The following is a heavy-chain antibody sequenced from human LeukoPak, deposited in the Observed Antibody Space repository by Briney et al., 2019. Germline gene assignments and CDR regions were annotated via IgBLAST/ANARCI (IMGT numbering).Heavy chain of an antibody. D-gene: IGHD5-12*01. CDR1: GYSFTRNW. J-gene: IGHJ4*02. CDR2: IYPGDSDT. V-gene: IGHV5-51*01. Sequence: GESLKISCKGSGYSFTRNWIGWVRQMPGKGLEWMGIIYPGDSDTRYSPSFQGQVTISADKSISTAYLQWSTLKASDTAMYYCARLYSGYDSYFDYRGQGTLVTVSS. CDR3: ARLYSGYDSYFDY.